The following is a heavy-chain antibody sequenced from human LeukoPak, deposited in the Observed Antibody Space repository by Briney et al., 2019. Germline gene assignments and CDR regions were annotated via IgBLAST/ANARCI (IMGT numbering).Heavy chain of an antibody. CDR3: ARGADSSGYYYFDY. D-gene: IGHD3-22*01. CDR2: INWSGGST. J-gene: IGHJ4*02. V-gene: IGHV3-20*04. Sequence: PGGSLRLSCAASGFTFDDYGMTWVRQAPGKGLECVSSINWSGGSTGYADSVKGRFTISRDNAKNSLYLQMNSLRAEDTALYYCARGADSSGYYYFDYWGQGTLVTVSS. CDR1: GFTFDDYG.